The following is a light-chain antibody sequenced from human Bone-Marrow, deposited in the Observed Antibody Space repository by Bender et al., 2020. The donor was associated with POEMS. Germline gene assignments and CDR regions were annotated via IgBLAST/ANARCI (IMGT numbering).Light chain of an antibody. J-gene: IGLJ2*01. CDR1: SSDFGSYDI. Sequence: QSVLTQPPSASGTPGQRVTISCTGTSSDFGSYDIVSWYQQHPGKVPNLMIYDDTKRPSGVSNRFSGSKSGNAASLTVSGLQAEDEADYYCSSFADGNNLVFGGGTKLTVL. CDR3: SSFADGNNLV. CDR2: DDT. V-gene: IGLV2-8*01.